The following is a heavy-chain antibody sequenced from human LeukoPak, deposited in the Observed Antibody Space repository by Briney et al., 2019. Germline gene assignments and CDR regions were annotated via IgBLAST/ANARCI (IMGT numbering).Heavy chain of an antibody. D-gene: IGHD2-2*01. V-gene: IGHV3-7*01. CDR3: ASYRGFRPAARGAFDI. CDR1: GFTFSSYW. Sequence: GGSLRLSCAASGFTFSSYWMSWVRQAPGKGLEWVANIKQDGSEKYYVDSVKGRFTISRDNAKNSLYLQMNSLRAEDTAVYYCASYRGFRPAARGAFDIWGQGTMVTVSS. CDR2: IKQDGSEK. J-gene: IGHJ3*02.